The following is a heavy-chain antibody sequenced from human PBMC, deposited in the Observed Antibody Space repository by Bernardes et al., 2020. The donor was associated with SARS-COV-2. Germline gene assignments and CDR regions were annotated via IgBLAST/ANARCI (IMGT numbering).Heavy chain of an antibody. Sequence: GGSLRLSCAASGFSFSNYWVGWVRQMPGKGLEWVGIIYPGDSDTRYSPSFQGQVTISADKSINTAYLQWSTLKASDTAIYYCVREWLSGSYSWWFDPWGQGTLVTVSS. D-gene: IGHD1-26*01. V-gene: IGHV5-51*01. CDR1: GFSFSNYW. CDR3: VREWLSGSYSWWFDP. J-gene: IGHJ5*02. CDR2: IYPGDSDT.